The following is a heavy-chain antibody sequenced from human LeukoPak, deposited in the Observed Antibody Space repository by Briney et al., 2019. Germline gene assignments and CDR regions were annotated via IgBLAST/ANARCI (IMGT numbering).Heavy chain of an antibody. J-gene: IGHJ3*02. CDR2: ISGSGGST. V-gene: IGHV3-23*01. D-gene: IGHD2-15*01. Sequence: GGSLRLSCAASGFTFSSYAMSWVRQAPGKGLEWVSAISGSGGSTYYADSVKGRFTISRDNSKNTLYLQMNSLRAEDTAVYYCAREKFLESGGSCYNGPPDAFDIWGQGTMVTVSS. CDR3: AREKFLESGGSCYNGPPDAFDI. CDR1: GFTFSSYA.